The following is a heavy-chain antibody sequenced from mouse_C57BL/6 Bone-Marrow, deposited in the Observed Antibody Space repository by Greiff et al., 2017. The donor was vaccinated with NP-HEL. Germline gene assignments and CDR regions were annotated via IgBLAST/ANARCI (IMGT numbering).Heavy chain of an antibody. CDR3: ARLLRWFAY. CDR1: GYTFTSYT. D-gene: IGHD1-1*01. Sequence: VQLQQSGAELARPGASVKMSCKASGYTFTSYTMHWVKQRPGQGLEWIGYINPSSGYTKYNQKFKDKATLTADKSSSTAYMQLGSLTSEDSAVYYCARLLRWFAYWGQGTLVTVSA. CDR2: INPSSGYT. J-gene: IGHJ3*01. V-gene: IGHV1-4*01.